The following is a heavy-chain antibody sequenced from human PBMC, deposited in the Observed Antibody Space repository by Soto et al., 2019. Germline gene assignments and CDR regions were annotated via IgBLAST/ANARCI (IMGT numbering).Heavy chain of an antibody. CDR3: AKDVSPAEYMIVVVRFDY. Sequence: GGSLRLSCAASGFTFSSYAMSWVRQAPGKGLEWVSAISGSGGSTYYADSVKGRFTISRDNSKNTLYLQMNSLRAEDTAVYYCAKDVSPAEYMIVVVRFDYWGQGTLVTVSS. D-gene: IGHD3-22*01. CDR1: GFTFSSYA. CDR2: ISGSGGST. V-gene: IGHV3-23*01. J-gene: IGHJ4*02.